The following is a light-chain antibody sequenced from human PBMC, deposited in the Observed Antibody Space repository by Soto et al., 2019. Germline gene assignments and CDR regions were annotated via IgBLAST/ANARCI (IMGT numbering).Light chain of an antibody. CDR2: GAS. V-gene: IGKV3-20*01. CDR3: QLYGNSPRYT. J-gene: IGKJ2*01. Sequence: EIVLTQSPGTLSLSPGERATLSCRASQTVSTNFLAWYQQKPGQAPGLLIHGASGRASGIPDRFSGSGSGTDFTLTISRLEAADFAVYYCQLYGNSPRYTFGQGTKLEIK. CDR1: QTVSTNF.